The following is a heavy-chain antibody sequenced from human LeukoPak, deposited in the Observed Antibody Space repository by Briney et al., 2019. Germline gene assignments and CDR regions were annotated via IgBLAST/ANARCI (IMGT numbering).Heavy chain of an antibody. CDR2: IYYSGST. V-gene: IGHV4-39*07. CDR3: ASTSGYYAFDI. J-gene: IGHJ3*02. D-gene: IGHD3-22*01. Sequence: SETLSLTCTVSGGSISSSSYYWGWIRQPPGKGLEWIGYIYYSGSTYYNPSLKSRVTISVDTSKNQFSLKLSSVTAADTAVYYCASTSGYYAFDIWGQGTMVTVSS. CDR1: GGSISSSSYY.